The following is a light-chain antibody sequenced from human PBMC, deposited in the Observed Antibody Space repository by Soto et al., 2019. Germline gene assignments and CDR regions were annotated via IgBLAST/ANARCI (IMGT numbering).Light chain of an antibody. CDR3: KHLDSYST. J-gene: IGKJ5*01. CDR1: QGISSY. CDR2: AAS. V-gene: IGKV1-9*01. Sequence: DIQLTQSPSFLSASVGDRVTITCRASQGISSYLAWYQQKPGKAPKLLIYAASTLQSGVPSRFSGSGSWTEFTLKIRLLQHDVFAYYCYKHLDSYSTFGQGTRLEIK.